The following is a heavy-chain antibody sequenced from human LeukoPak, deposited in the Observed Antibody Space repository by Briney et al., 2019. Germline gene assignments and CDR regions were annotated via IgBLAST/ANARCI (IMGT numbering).Heavy chain of an antibody. Sequence: SVKVSSMASGFTFSRCAVQWVRPARGQRLEWIGWIVVGSGDTNYAQKFQERVTITSDMSTSTAYMELSSLKSEDTAVYFCAAVRVAVAMSSEPWGQGTLVTVSS. CDR2: IVVGSGDT. V-gene: IGHV1-58*01. D-gene: IGHD2-2*01. CDR3: AAVRVAVAMSSEP. J-gene: IGHJ5*02. CDR1: GFTFSRCA.